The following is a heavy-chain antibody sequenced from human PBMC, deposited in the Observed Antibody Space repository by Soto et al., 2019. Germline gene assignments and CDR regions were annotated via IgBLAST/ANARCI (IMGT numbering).Heavy chain of an antibody. CDR3: AKSRAYHYYDSSGLDY. J-gene: IGHJ4*02. D-gene: IGHD3-22*01. CDR1: GFTFSDYY. Sequence: PGGSLRLSCAASGFTFSDYYMNWIRQAPGKGLEWVSKIGRTGDSIYYAESVRGRFTISRDNAKNSLYLQMNSLRAEDTAVYYCAKSRAYHYYDSSGLDYWGQGTLVTVSS. V-gene: IGHV3-11*01. CDR2: IGRTGDSI.